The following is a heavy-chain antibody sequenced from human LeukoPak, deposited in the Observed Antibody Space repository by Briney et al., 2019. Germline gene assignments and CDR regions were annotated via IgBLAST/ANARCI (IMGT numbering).Heavy chain of an antibody. CDR2: IPYDGSNK. CDR3: ARAAEDYFDY. J-gene: IGHJ4*02. Sequence: GGSLRLSCAASGFTFSSYAMHWVRQAPGKGLEWVAVIPYDGSNKYYADSVKGRFTISRDNSKNTLYLQMNSLRAEDTAAYYCARAAEDYFDYWGQGTLVTVSS. V-gene: IGHV3-30-3*01. CDR1: GFTFSSYA.